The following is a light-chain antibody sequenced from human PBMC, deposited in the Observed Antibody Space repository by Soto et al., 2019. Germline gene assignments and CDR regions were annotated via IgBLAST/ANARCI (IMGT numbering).Light chain of an antibody. CDR1: SSNIGNNY. CDR3: AAWDDSLSSWV. V-gene: IGLV1-47*01. J-gene: IGLJ3*02. Sequence: QSVLTQPPSASATPGQRVTISCSGSSSNIGNNYVYWYQQRPGTAPKLLIYRNKQRPSGVPDRFSGPKYGTSATLAICGLRSEDEADYYCAAWDDSLSSWVFGGGTKLTVL. CDR2: RNK.